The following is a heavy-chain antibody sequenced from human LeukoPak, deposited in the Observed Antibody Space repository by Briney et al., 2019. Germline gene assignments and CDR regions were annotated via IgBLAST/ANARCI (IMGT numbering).Heavy chain of an antibody. CDR3: ASSAFGAGFYYDSRGYRFQH. CDR1: GTSISSYS. Sequence: PSETLSLTCTVSGTSISSYSWSWIRQPPGKGLEWIGYIYSSGSTNYSPSLKSRVTISVDTSKSQFSLKLNSVTAADTAVYYCASSAFGAGFYYDSRGYRFQHWGRGTLVTVSS. D-gene: IGHD3-22*01. CDR2: IYSSGST. V-gene: IGHV4-59*01. J-gene: IGHJ1*01.